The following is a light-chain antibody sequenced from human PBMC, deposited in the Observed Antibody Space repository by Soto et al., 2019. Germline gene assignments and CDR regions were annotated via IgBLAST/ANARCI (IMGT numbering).Light chain of an antibody. J-gene: IGKJ4*01. Sequence: EIVLTQSPATLSLSPGERATLSCRASHAMSNYLAWYQQTPGQAPRLLIYDASNRATGIPARFSGSGSGTNFTLTISSLEPEDFAVYYCQQRSNWPPSFGGGTKVEI. CDR2: DAS. V-gene: IGKV3-11*01. CDR1: HAMSNY. CDR3: QQRSNWPPS.